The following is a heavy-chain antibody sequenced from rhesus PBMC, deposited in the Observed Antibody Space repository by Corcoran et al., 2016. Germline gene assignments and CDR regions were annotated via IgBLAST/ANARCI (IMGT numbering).Heavy chain of an antibody. CDR1: GGSISDSYR. D-gene: IGHD5-12*01. CDR3: AKPRGYSYSFAFDF. V-gene: IGHV4S10*01. Sequence: QVQLQESGPGVVKPSETLSLTCAVSGGSISDSYRWGWIRQPPGKGLEWIGYIYGSSTRTNYNPSLKSRVTISKDTSKNQFSLKLSSVTAADTAVYYCAKPRGYSYSFAFDFWGQGLRVTVSS. CDR2: IYGSSTRT. J-gene: IGHJ3*01.